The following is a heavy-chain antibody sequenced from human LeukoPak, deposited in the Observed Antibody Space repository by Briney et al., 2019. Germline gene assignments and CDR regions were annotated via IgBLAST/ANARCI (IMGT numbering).Heavy chain of an antibody. CDR2: IIPLFGSA. D-gene: IGHD5-12*01. J-gene: IGHJ4*02. Sequence: SVKVSCKASGGTFSNYAISWVRQAPGQGLEWMGGIIPLFGSANFAQKFQGRVTFTADKTTSTAYMELRSLRSEDTPVYYCASRSLYNGYDLYDYWGQGTLVTVSS. V-gene: IGHV1-69*06. CDR3: ASRSLYNGYDLYDY. CDR1: GGTFSNYA.